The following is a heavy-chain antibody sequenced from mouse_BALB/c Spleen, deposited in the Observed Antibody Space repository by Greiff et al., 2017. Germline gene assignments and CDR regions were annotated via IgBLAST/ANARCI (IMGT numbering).Heavy chain of an antibody. CDR1: GFSLTSYG. CDR2: IWAGGST. D-gene: IGHD1-1*01. V-gene: IGHV2-9*02. CDR3: ARDGNYYGSSWYFDV. Sequence: VKVVESGPGLVAPSQSLSITCTVSGFSLTSYGVHWVRQPPGKGLEWLGVIWAGGSTNYNSALMSRLSISKDNSKSQVFLKMNSLQTDDTAMYYCARDGNYYGSSWYFDVWGAGTTVTVSS. J-gene: IGHJ1*01.